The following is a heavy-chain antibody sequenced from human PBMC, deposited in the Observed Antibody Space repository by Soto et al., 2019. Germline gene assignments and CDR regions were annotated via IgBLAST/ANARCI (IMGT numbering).Heavy chain of an antibody. J-gene: IGHJ6*02. D-gene: IGHD6-13*01. Sequence: GESLKISCKGSGYSFAGYWITWVRQMPGKGLEWMGIIYPGDSDTRYSPSFQGQVTISADKSISTAYLQWSSLKASDTAMYYCARHRYSSSWPYYYYGMDVWGQGTTVTVSS. CDR1: GYSFAGYW. V-gene: IGHV5-51*01. CDR3: ARHRYSSSWPYYYYGMDV. CDR2: IYPGDSDT.